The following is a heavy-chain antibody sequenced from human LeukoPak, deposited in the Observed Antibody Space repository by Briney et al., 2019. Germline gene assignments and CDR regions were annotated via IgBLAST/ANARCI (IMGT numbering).Heavy chain of an antibody. J-gene: IGHJ4*02. D-gene: IGHD3-22*01. CDR2: TRNKANSYTT. Sequence: PGGSLRLSCAASGFTFSDHYMDWVRQAPGKGLEWVGRTRNKANSYTTEYAASVKGRFTISRDDSKNSLYLQMNSLKTEDTAVYYCARVLGYYDSSGYYYVGYFDYWGQGTLVTVSS. V-gene: IGHV3-72*01. CDR1: GFTFSDHY. CDR3: ARVLGYYDSSGYYYVGYFDY.